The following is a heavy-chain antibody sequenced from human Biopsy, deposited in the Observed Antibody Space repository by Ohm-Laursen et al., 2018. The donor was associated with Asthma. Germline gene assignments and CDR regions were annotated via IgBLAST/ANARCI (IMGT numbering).Heavy chain of an antibody. V-gene: IGHV4-34*01. Sequence: GTLSLTCVVYGGSFSSNYWSWIRQTPGKGLEWLGDTHHSGYTNYNPSLSSRLTLSVDTSKNQFSLRLSSVIAADTAVYYCAGFCSGGNCPDHWGQGTLVTVSS. CDR2: THHSGYT. CDR3: AGFCSGGNCPDH. CDR1: GGSFSSNY. J-gene: IGHJ4*02. D-gene: IGHD2-15*01.